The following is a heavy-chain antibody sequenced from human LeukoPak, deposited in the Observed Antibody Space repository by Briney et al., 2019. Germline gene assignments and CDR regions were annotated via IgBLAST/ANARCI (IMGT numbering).Heavy chain of an antibody. J-gene: IGHJ4*02. D-gene: IGHD3-22*01. V-gene: IGHV5-51*01. CDR2: IYPGDSDT. Sequence: GESLKISCTGSGYSFTSYWIGWVRQMPGKGLEWMGIIYPGDSDTRYSPSFQGQVTISADKSISTAYLQWSSLKASDTAMYYCARHSFDSSSDYGVITIWGQGTLVTVSS. CDR3: ARHSFDSSSDYGVITI. CDR1: GYSFTSYW.